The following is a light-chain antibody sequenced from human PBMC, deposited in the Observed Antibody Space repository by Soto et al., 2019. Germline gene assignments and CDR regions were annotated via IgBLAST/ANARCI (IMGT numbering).Light chain of an antibody. CDR1: SRDVGGSNY. V-gene: IGLV2-14*01. CDR3: SSYLISNTLEV. J-gene: IGLJ1*01. Sequence: QSALIQPASVSGSPGQSITISCTGTSRDVGGSNYVSWYQHHPHRAPKLLIYEVNYWPSGVSSRFSGFKSGNTASLTISGLQAEDEADYYCSSYLISNTLEVFGVGTKLTVL. CDR2: EVN.